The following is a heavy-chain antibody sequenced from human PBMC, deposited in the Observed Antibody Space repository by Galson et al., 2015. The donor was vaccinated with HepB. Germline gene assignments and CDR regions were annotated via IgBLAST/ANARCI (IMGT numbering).Heavy chain of an antibody. Sequence: SLRLSCAASGFTFSSYGMHWVRQAPGKGLEWVAVIWYDGSNKYYADSVKGRFTISRDNSKNTLYLQMNSLRAEDTAVYYCARDEAGDIVVVVAATLGAFDIWGQGTMVTVSS. J-gene: IGHJ3*02. V-gene: IGHV3-33*01. CDR3: ARDEAGDIVVVVAATLGAFDI. D-gene: IGHD2-15*01. CDR1: GFTFSSYG. CDR2: IWYDGSNK.